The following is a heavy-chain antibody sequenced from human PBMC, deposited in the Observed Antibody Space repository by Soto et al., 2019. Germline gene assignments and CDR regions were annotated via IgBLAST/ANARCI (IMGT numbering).Heavy chain of an antibody. J-gene: IGHJ3*02. D-gene: IGHD5-12*01. CDR3: ARGYSGYDWALDAFDI. CDR2: INHSGST. Sequence: PSETLSLTCAVYGGSFSGYYWSWIRQPPGKGLEWIGGINHSGSTNYNPSLKSRVTISVDTSKNQFSLKLSSVTAADTAVYYCARGYSGYDWALDAFDIWGQGTMVTVSS. V-gene: IGHV4-34*01. CDR1: GGSFSGYY.